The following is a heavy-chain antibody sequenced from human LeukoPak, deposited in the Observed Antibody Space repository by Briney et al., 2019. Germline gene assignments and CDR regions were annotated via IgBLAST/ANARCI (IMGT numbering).Heavy chain of an antibody. CDR1: GFTFSDYY. J-gene: IGHJ4*02. D-gene: IGHD3-22*01. V-gene: IGHV3-11*01. CDR3: ARSYYDSSGYYYY. CDR2: ISSSGSTI. Sequence: GGSLRLSCAASGFTFSDYYMGWIRQAPGKGLEWVSYISSSGSTIYYADSVKGRFTISRDNAKNSLYLQMNSLRAEDTAVYYCARSYYDSSGYYYYWGQGTLVTVSS.